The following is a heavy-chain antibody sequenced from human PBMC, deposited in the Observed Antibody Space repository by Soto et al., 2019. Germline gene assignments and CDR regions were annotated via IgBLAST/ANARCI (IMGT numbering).Heavy chain of an antibody. V-gene: IGHV1-69*02. Sequence: QVQLVQSGAEVKKPGSSVKVSCKASGGTFSSYTISWVRQAPGQGLEWMGRIIPILGIANYAQKFQGRVTITADKSTSTAYMELSSLGSEDSAVYYCAKPPRGEVGSLDYWGQGTLVTVSS. CDR1: GGTFSSYT. J-gene: IGHJ4*02. CDR3: AKPPRGEVGSLDY. D-gene: IGHD1-26*01. CDR2: IIPILGIA.